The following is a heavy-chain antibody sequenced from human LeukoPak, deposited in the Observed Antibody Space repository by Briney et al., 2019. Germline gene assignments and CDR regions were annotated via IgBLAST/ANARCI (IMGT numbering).Heavy chain of an antibody. D-gene: IGHD2-2*02. J-gene: IGHJ6*02. CDR1: VYSFSGHG. V-gene: IGHV1-18*01. Sequence: EASVTVSCTASVYSFSGHGIPWVRRAPGQGLGWVGWLGAYNGNTKYAQNLQGRVTMTRDISTSTAYMELRSLRSDDTAAYYCARPGADCGSAGCYTYPYYGLDVWGQGTTVTVSS. CDR3: ARPGADCGSAGCYTYPYYGLDV. CDR2: LGAYNGNT.